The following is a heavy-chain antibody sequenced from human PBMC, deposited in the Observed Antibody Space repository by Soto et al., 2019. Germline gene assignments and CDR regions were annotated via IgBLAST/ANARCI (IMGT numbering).Heavy chain of an antibody. CDR2: IHPDEVTT. Sequence: GGSLRLSCTASGFPFNDYWMHWVRQAPGKGLVWVSRIHPDEVTTSYADSVRGRFTVSRDNVRNTLYLQMNSLRAEDTAMYYCVTLSTAVDGFPFAIWGRGTMVTVSS. D-gene: IGHD6-13*01. CDR3: VTLSTAVDGFPFAI. CDR1: GFPFNDYW. J-gene: IGHJ3*02. V-gene: IGHV3-74*01.